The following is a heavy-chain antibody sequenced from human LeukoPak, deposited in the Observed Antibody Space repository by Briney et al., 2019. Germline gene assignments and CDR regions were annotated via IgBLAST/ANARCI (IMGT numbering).Heavy chain of an antibody. Sequence: GGSLRLSCAASGFTFSSYRMHWVRQAPGKGLVWVSRINSDGSSTSYADSVKGRFTISRDNAKNTLYLQMNSLRAEDTAVYYCARKPSNYYYYMDVWGKGTTVTVSS. CDR3: ARKPSNYYYYMDV. V-gene: IGHV3-74*01. J-gene: IGHJ6*03. CDR2: INSDGSST. CDR1: GFTFSSYR.